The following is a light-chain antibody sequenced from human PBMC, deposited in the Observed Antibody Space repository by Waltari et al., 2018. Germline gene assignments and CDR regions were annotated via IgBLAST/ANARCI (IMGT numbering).Light chain of an antibody. CDR3: AAWDDSLSVYV. J-gene: IGLJ1*01. V-gene: IGLV1-47*01. CDR1: SSNIGSKY. Sequence: LTQPPSASGPPGQRVTISCSGTSSNIGSKYVYWYQQLPGTAPKLLIYRNNQRPSGVPDRFSGSKSGTSASLAISGLRSEDEADYYCAAWDDSLSVYVFGTGTKVTVL. CDR2: RNN.